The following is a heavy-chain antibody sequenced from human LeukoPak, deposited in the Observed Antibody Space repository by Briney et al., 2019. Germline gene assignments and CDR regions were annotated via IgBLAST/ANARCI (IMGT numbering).Heavy chain of an antibody. J-gene: IGHJ6*02. CDR3: ARYHRLVPSYYGMDV. CDR1: GGTFSSYA. V-gene: IGHV1-69*05. Sequence: SVKVSCKASGGTFSSYAISWVRQAPGQGLEWMGGIIPIFGTANYAQKFQGRVTITTDESTSTAYMELSSLRSEDTAVYYCARYHRLVPSYYGMDVWGQGTTVTVSS. CDR2: IIPIFGTA. D-gene: IGHD6-19*01.